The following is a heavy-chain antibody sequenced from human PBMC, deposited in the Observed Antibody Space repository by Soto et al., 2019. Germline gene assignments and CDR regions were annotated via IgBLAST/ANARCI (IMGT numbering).Heavy chain of an antibody. D-gene: IGHD3-22*01. V-gene: IGHV1-69*13. CDR1: GGTFSSYA. Sequence: GASVKVSCKASGGTFSSYAISWVRQAPGQGLEWMGGIIPIFGTANYAQKFQGRVTITADESTSTAYMELSSLRSEDTAVYYCARDDSGSGYLNEYYYYYGMDVWGQGTTVTVSS. CDR3: ARDDSGSGYLNEYYYYYGMDV. CDR2: IIPIFGTA. J-gene: IGHJ6*02.